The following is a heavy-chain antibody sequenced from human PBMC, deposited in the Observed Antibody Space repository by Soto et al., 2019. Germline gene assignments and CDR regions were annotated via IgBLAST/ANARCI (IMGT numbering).Heavy chain of an antibody. Sequence: GGSLRLSCAASGFTFSSYAMSWVRQAPGKGLEWVSAISGSGGSTYYADSVKGRFTISRDNSKNTLYLQMNSLRAEDTAVYYCAKDMSIFGVVTSPYGMDVWGQGATVTVSS. CDR3: AKDMSIFGVVTSPYGMDV. D-gene: IGHD3-3*01. J-gene: IGHJ6*02. CDR1: GFTFSSYA. V-gene: IGHV3-23*01. CDR2: ISGSGGST.